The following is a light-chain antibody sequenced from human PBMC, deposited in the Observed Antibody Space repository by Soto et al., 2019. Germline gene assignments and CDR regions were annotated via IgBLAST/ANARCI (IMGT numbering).Light chain of an antibody. Sequence: DIQMTQSPSSLSASVGDNVIITCRASQSISTFLNWYQQNPGKAPKLLIYGASSLQSGVPSRFIGSGSGTDFTLSINSLRPEDFATYYCQQSFNAPITFGGGTKVQ. CDR3: QQSFNAPIT. J-gene: IGKJ4*01. CDR1: QSISTF. V-gene: IGKV1-39*01. CDR2: GAS.